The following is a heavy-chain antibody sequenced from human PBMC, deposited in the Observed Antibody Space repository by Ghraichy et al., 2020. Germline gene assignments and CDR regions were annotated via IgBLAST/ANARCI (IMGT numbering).Heavy chain of an antibody. D-gene: IGHD2-21*02. CDR3: AQDTAPLLY. CDR1: GFPFSHSG. Sequence: GGSLRLSCVASGFPFSHSGMHWVRQAPGKGLEWVTFMQFDGNTKFYADSVKGRFTISRDISKSTLYLEMSDLGLEDTAVYYCAQDTAPLLYWGQGTLVTVAS. CDR2: MQFDGNTK. V-gene: IGHV3-30*02. J-gene: IGHJ4*02.